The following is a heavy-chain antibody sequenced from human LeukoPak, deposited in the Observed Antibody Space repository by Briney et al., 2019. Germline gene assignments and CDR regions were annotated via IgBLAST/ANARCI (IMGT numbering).Heavy chain of an antibody. V-gene: IGHV3-49*04. CDR1: GFTFGDYA. Sequence: PGGSLRLSCTTSGFTFGDYAMNWVRQAPGKGLEWVACIGSKAYGGTTDYAASVKGRFTISRHDSQRIAYLKMNSLKPEDTAVYYCVRRYSYAYGYFDSWGQGTLVTVSS. D-gene: IGHD5-18*01. CDR2: IGSKAYGGTT. J-gene: IGHJ4*02. CDR3: VRRYSYAYGYFDS.